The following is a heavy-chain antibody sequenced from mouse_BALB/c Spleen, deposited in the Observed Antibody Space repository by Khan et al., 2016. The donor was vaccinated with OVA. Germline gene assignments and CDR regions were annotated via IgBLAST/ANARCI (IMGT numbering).Heavy chain of an antibody. Sequence: QVQLQQSGAELARPGASVKMSCKASGYTFTSYTINWIKQRPGQGLEWIGNINPSCGYTNFNQKVKDKATLTADKSTTLAYMQLSSLTSDDSEVDYCARDGAYKMNYGWVAYWGQGTLVTVSS. CDR3: ARDGAYKMNYGWVAY. CDR2: INPSCGYT. D-gene: IGHD1-1*01. J-gene: IGHJ3*01. V-gene: IGHV1-4*01. CDR1: GYTFTSYT.